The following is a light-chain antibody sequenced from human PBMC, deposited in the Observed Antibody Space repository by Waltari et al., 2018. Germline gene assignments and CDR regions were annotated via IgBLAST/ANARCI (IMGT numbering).Light chain of an antibody. CDR2: GKH. Sequence: SSELTQAPAVSVALGQTVRSTFPGASIRTDYVSWFHQKPGQAPALFIDGKHTRPSGFPHRLSASSSGSTASLTIIGAQAEDEADYYCHSRDSSGNVLIGGGTKLTVV. CDR3: HSRDSSGNVL. V-gene: IGLV3-19*01. J-gene: IGLJ2*01. CDR1: SIRTDY.